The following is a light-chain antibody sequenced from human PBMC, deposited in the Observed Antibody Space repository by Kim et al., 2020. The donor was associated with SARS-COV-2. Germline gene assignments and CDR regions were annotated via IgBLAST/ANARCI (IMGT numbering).Light chain of an antibody. J-gene: IGLJ1*01. Sequence: QSALTQPASVSGSPGQSITISCTGTDSDIGDNNYVSWYQQYPGKAPKVIIYDVNKRPSGVSTRFSGSKSGNTASLTISGLQAEDEADYYCNSYTSTTTYVFGTGTQLTVL. CDR2: DVN. V-gene: IGLV2-14*01. CDR3: NSYTSTTTYV. CDR1: DSDIGDNNY.